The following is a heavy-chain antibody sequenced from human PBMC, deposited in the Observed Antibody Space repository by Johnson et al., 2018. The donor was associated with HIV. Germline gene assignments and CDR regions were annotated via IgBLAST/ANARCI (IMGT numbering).Heavy chain of an antibody. CDR2: ISWNSGSI. CDR3: AKAIAARPSGAFDI. Sequence: VQLVESGGGVVRPGGSLRLSCAASGFTFDDYGMSWVRQAPGKGLEWISGISWNSGSIGYADSVKGRFTISRDNAKNSLYLQMNSLRAEDTALYYCAKAIAARPSGAFDIWGQGTMVTVSS. V-gene: IGHV3-20*04. CDR1: GFTFDDYG. D-gene: IGHD6-6*01. J-gene: IGHJ3*02.